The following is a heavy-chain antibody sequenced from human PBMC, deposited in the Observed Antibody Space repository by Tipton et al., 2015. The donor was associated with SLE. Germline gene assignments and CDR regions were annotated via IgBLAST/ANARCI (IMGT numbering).Heavy chain of an antibody. V-gene: IGHV4-4*07. CDR3: ARGNWNYQSY. Sequence: TLSLTCTVSGGSISSYYWGWIRQPAGKALEWIGRVHISGSTNYNPSLKSRVTISVDTSKNQFSLTLSSVTAADTAIYYCARGNWNYQSYWGQGTLVTVSS. D-gene: IGHD1-7*01. CDR1: GGSISSYY. CDR2: VHISGST. J-gene: IGHJ4*02.